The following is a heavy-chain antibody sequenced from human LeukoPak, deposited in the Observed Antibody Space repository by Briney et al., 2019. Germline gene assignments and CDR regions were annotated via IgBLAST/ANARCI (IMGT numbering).Heavy chain of an antibody. J-gene: IGHJ3*02. Sequence: GGSLRLSCAASGFTFSRYGMHWVRQAPGKGPEWAAVISSNGNVKYYIDSVKGRFTISRDNSKSTLYLQMNSLRAEDTAVYYCARVALICSSTSCYTGQGFYDAFDIWGQGTMVTVSS. V-gene: IGHV3-30*03. CDR3: ARVALICSSTSCYTGQGFYDAFDI. D-gene: IGHD2-2*02. CDR1: GFTFSRYG. CDR2: ISSNGNVK.